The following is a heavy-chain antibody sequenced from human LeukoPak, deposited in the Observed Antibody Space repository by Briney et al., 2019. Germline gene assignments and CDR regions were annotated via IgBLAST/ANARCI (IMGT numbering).Heavy chain of an antibody. CDR1: GGTFSSYT. V-gene: IGHV1-69*02. CDR2: IIPILGIA. CDR3: AKISTTGKRDFDY. D-gene: IGHD1-1*01. Sequence: SVKVSXKASGGTFSSYTISWVRQAPGQGLEWIGRIIPILGIANYAQKFQGRVTITADKSTSTAYMELSSLRSEDTAVYYCAKISTTGKRDFDYWGQGTLVTVSS. J-gene: IGHJ4*02.